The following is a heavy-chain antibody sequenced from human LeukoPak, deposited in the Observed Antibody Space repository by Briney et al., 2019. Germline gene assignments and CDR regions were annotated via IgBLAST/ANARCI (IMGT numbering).Heavy chain of an antibody. CDR3: ARGHLSSLFGI. V-gene: IGHV3-30-3*01. Sequence: PGRSLRLSCAASGFTFSNYAMHWVRQTPGKGLEWVAVISYDGTNKYYADSVKGRLTISRDNSKNTLSLQMNSLRTEDTAVYYCARGHLSSLFGIWGQGTMVTVSS. CDR1: GFTFSNYA. CDR2: ISYDGTNK. D-gene: IGHD6-6*01. J-gene: IGHJ3*02.